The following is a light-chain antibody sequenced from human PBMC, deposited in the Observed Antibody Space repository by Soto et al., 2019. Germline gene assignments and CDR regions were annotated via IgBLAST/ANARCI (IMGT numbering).Light chain of an antibody. Sequence: TQSPLSLPVTPGEPASISCRSSQSLLHANGYNYLDWYQHKPGKAPKLLIYAASSLQSGVPSRFSGSGSGTDFTLTISSLQPEDCATYYCQQSYSTPITFGQGTRLEIK. CDR1: QSLLHANGYNY. V-gene: IGKV1-39*01. CDR2: AAS. CDR3: QQSYSTPIT. J-gene: IGKJ5*01.